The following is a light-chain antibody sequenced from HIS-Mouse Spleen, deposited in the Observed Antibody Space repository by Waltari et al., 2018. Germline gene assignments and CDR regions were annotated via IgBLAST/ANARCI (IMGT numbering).Light chain of an antibody. CDR1: SSDVGGYNY. Sequence: QSALTQPRSVSGSPGQSVTISCTGTSSDVGGYNYVSWYQQHPGKAPKLMIDDVSKRPSGVPDRCSGSKSGNTACLTISGLQAEDEADYYCCSYAGSYTLVFGGGTKLTVL. V-gene: IGLV2-11*01. CDR3: CSYAGSYTLV. CDR2: DVS. J-gene: IGLJ2*01.